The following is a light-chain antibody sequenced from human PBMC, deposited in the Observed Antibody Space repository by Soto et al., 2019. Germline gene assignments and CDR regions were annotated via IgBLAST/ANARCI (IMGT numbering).Light chain of an antibody. CDR1: QSVSSTY. CDR3: QQYGNSPWT. J-gene: IGKJ1*01. CDR2: GAS. V-gene: IGKV3-20*01. Sequence: EIVLTQSPGTLSLSPGARATLSCRASQSVSSTYLAWYQQKPVQAPRLLIYGASRRATDIPDRFSGSGSGTDFTLSISRLEPADFAVYYCQQYGNSPWTFGQGTKVEIK.